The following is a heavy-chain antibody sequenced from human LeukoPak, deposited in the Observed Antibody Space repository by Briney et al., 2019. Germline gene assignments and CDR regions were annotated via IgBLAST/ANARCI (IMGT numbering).Heavy chain of an antibody. Sequence: SETLSLTCTVSGGSISSGDYYWSWIRQPPGKGLEWIGYIYYSGSTYYNPSLKSRVTISVDTSKNQFSLKLRSVTAADTAVYYCARDPRYYGSGSRFDYWGQGTLVTVSS. CDR1: GGSISSGDYY. D-gene: IGHD3-10*01. J-gene: IGHJ4*02. CDR2: IYYSGST. V-gene: IGHV4-30-4*01. CDR3: ARDPRYYGSGSRFDY.